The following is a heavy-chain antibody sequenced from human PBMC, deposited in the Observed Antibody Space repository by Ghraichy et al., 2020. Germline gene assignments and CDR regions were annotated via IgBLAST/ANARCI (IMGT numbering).Heavy chain of an antibody. J-gene: IGHJ6*02. D-gene: IGHD6-19*01. CDR3: ARRMAVAGASGWGYRMDV. Sequence: GGSLRLSCAASGFSFSASWMSWVRQAPGKGLEWVASINQDGSAKYYVDSVKGRFTISRDNARSSLNLQMNSLRAEDTAVYYCARRMAVAGASGWGYRMDVWGQGTTVTVSS. V-gene: IGHV3-7*03. CDR2: INQDGSAK. CDR1: GFSFSASW.